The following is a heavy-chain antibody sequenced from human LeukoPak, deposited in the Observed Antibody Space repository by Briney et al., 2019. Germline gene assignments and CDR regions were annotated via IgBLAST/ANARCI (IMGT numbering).Heavy chain of an antibody. V-gene: IGHV5-51*01. CDR1: GYSFTSYW. Sequence: GESLKIPCKGSGYSFTSYWIGWVRQMPGKGLEWMGIIYPGDSDTRYSPSFQGQVTISADKSISTAYLQWSSLKASDTAMYYCARQYDSSGHYYRYWGQGTLVTVSS. D-gene: IGHD3-22*01. CDR3: ARQYDSSGHYYRY. J-gene: IGHJ4*02. CDR2: IYPGDSDT.